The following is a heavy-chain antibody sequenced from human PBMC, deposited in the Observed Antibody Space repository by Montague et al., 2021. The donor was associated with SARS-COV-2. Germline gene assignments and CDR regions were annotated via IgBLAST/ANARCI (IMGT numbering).Heavy chain of an antibody. CDR1: GASISSRSYY. CDR2: KYYSGGT. V-gene: IGHV4-39*01. J-gene: IGHJ4*02. D-gene: IGHD3-3*01. Sequence: SETLSLTCTVSGASISSRSYYWGWIRQPPGKGLEWIGFKYYSGGTYYNPTLKSRVTISVDTSKNQFSLKLRSVTAADTAVYYCATLPSSITMFGVVQGYYFDDWGQGTLVTVSS. CDR3: ATLPSSITMFGVVQGYYFDD.